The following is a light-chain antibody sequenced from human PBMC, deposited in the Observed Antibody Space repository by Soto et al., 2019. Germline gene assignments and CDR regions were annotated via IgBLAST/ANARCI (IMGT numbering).Light chain of an antibody. Sequence: EIVLTQSPATLSLSPGERATLSCRASQSVGTNLAWYQQRPGQAPRLLIYDASNRATGIPARFSGSGSGTDFTLTISSLEPEDFAVYYCQQRYTWPLTFGGGTKVEIK. J-gene: IGKJ4*01. CDR1: QSVGTN. V-gene: IGKV3-11*01. CDR2: DAS. CDR3: QQRYTWPLT.